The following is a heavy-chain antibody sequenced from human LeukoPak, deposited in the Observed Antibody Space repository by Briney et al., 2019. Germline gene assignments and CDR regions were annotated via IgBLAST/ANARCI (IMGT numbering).Heavy chain of an antibody. J-gene: IGHJ3*02. CDR3: ARDQTVTSPNAFDI. D-gene: IGHD4-11*01. CDR1: GFTFSSYS. V-gene: IGHV3-21*01. Sequence: GGSLRLSCAVSGFTFSSYSMNWVRQAPGEGLEWVSSISSSSTYIYYADSVKGRFTISRDNAKNSLYLQMNSLRAEDTAVYYCARDQTVTSPNAFDIWGQGTMVTVSA. CDR2: ISSSSTYI.